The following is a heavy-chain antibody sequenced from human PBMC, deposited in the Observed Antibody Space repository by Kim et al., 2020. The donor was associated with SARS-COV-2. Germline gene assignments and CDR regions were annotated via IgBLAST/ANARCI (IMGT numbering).Heavy chain of an antibody. V-gene: IGHV4-4*07. CDR3: ARDFSEYYDFWSGYYNNYYYGMDV. J-gene: IGHJ6*02. CDR2: IYTSGST. CDR1: GGSISSYY. D-gene: IGHD3-3*01. Sequence: SETLSLTCTVSGGSISSYYWSWIRQPAGKGLEWIGRIYTSGSTNYNPSLKSRVTMSVDTSKNQFSLQLSSVTAADTAVYYCARDFSEYYDFWSGYYNNYYYGMDVWGQGTTVTVSS.